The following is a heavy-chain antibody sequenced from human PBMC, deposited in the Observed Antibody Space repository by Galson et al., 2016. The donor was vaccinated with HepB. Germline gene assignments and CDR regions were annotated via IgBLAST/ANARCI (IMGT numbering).Heavy chain of an antibody. J-gene: IGHJ3*02. CDR2: IIPIFGTA. V-gene: IGHV1-69*13. D-gene: IGHD6-25*01. Sequence: SVKVSCKASGGTFSNYGINWVRQAPGQGLEWMGGIIPIFGTADYAQKFQGRVTITADESTGTGYMELRTLRSDDTAVYFCARDHGSGWLNAFDIWGQGTLVTVSS. CDR1: GGTFSNYG. CDR3: ARDHGSGWLNAFDI.